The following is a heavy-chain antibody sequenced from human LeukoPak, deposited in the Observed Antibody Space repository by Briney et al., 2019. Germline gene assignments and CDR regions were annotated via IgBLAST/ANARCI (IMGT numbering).Heavy chain of an antibody. Sequence: SQTLSLTCTVSGGSISSGSYYWSWIRQPAGKGLEWIGRIYTSGSTNYNPSLKSRVTISVDTSKNQFSLKLSSVTAADTAVYYCASEGITVVRGGGNFDYWGQGTLVTVSS. V-gene: IGHV4-61*02. D-gene: IGHD3-10*01. CDR3: ASEGITVVRGGGNFDY. CDR1: GGSISSGSYY. J-gene: IGHJ4*02. CDR2: IYTSGST.